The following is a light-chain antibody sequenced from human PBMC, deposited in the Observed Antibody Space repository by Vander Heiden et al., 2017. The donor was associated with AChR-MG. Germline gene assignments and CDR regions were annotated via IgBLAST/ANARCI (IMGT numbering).Light chain of an antibody. V-gene: IGLV1-47*01. Sequence: QSVLTQPPSASGTPGQGVTISCSGSSSNIGRNYGYWYQQLPGTAPKLLIYKNNQRPSGVPDRFAGSKSGTSASLAISGLRSEDEADYDCAAWDDSLSGDVFGTGTKVTVL. J-gene: IGLJ1*01. CDR1: SSNIGRNY. CDR2: KNN. CDR3: AAWDDSLSGDV.